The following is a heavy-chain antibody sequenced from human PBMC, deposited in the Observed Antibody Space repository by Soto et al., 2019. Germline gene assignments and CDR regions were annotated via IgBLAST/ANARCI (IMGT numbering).Heavy chain of an antibody. CDR2: IIPILGIA. D-gene: IGHD6-19*01. Sequence: QVQLVQSGAEVKKPGSSVKVSCKASGGTFSSYTISWVRQAPGQGLEWMGRIIPILGIAKYAQKLQGRVTITADKSTSTAYMELSSLRSEDTAVYYCARDPEQWLVHMGDYWGQGTLVTVSS. CDR1: GGTFSSYT. J-gene: IGHJ4*02. V-gene: IGHV1-69*08. CDR3: ARDPEQWLVHMGDY.